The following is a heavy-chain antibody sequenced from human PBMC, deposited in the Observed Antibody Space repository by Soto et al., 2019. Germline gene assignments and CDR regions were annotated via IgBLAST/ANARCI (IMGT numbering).Heavy chain of an antibody. Sequence: QVQLVESGGGVVQPGRSLRLSCAASGFTFSSYAMHWVRQAPGKGLEWVAVISYDGSNKYYADSVKGRFTISRDNSKNTLYLQMNSLRAEDTAVYYCARVPDSLFDYWGQGTLVTVSS. CDR2: ISYDGSNK. CDR1: GFTFSSYA. CDR3: ARVPDSLFDY. J-gene: IGHJ4*02. D-gene: IGHD3-22*01. V-gene: IGHV3-30-3*01.